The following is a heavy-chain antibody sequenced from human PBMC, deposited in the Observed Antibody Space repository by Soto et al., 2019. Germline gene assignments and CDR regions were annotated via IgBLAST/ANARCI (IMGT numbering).Heavy chain of an antibody. CDR1: GYAFTNYY. Sequence: GASVKVSCKASGYAFTNYYVQWVRQAPGQGLEWMGVIHPDGGHTTYSQKFQDRVTMTRDTFTSTIYMELSSLRSEDTAVYYCARGDNDYWGQGTLVTVSS. CDR2: IHPDGGHT. J-gene: IGHJ4*02. V-gene: IGHV1-46*01. CDR3: ARGDNDY.